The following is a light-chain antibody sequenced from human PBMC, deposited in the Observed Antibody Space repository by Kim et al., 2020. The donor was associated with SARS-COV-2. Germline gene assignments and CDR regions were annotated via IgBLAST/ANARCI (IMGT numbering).Light chain of an antibody. V-gene: IGLV2-11*01. CDR2: DVS. Sequence: GQSVTISCTGTSSDVGGYNYVSLYQQHPGKAPKLVIYDVSKRPSGVPDRFSGSKSGNTASLTISGLQAEDEADYYCCSYAGSYGVVFGGGTQLTVL. J-gene: IGLJ2*01. CDR3: CSYAGSYGVV. CDR1: SSDVGGYNY.